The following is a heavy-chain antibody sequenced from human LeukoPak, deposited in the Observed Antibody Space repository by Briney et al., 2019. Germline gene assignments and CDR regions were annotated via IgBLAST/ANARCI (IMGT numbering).Heavy chain of an antibody. CDR3: ARLDEEGYYVPSY. CDR2: IYYSGST. Sequence: PSETLSLTCTVSGGSISSSSYYWGWIRQPPGKGLEWIGSIYYSGSTYYNPSLESRVTISVDTSKNQFSLKLSSVTAADTAVYYCARLDEEGYYVPSYWGQGTLVTVSS. J-gene: IGHJ4*02. D-gene: IGHD3-10*02. V-gene: IGHV4-39*01. CDR1: GGSISSSSYY.